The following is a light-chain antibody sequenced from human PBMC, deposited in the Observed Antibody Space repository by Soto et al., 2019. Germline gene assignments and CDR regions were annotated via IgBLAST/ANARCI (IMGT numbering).Light chain of an antibody. CDR2: DVN. J-gene: IGLJ1*01. CDR3: CSYAGSYTYV. Sequence: SALTQPRSVSGSPGQSVTISCTGTSSDVGGYSYVSWYQQHPGKAPKLMIYDVNRRPSGVPDRFSGSKSGNTASLTISGLQAEDEADYYCCSYAGSYTYVFGTGTKLTVL. V-gene: IGLV2-11*01. CDR1: SSDVGGYSY.